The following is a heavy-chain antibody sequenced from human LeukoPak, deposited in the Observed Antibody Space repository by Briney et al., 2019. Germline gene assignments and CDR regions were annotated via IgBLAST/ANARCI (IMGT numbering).Heavy chain of an antibody. Sequence: GRSLRLSCAASGFTFSTYSMHWVRQAPGKGLEWVAAISYDGSNKRYADSVKGRFTISREDPHNTLYLQMNSLRAEDTAVYFCARGGVDYYGSGTYYLMYYFDYWGQGALVTVSS. CDR1: GFTFSTYS. D-gene: IGHD3-10*01. J-gene: IGHJ4*02. V-gene: IGHV3-30*04. CDR2: ISYDGSNK. CDR3: ARGGVDYYGSGTYYLMYYFDY.